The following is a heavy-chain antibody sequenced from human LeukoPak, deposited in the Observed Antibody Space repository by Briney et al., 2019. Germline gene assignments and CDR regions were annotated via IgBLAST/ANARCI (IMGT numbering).Heavy chain of an antibody. CDR3: ANGDFYYDSSGYYRTLEYFQH. CDR2: ISGGGGST. CDR1: GFTFSSYA. Sequence: GGSLRLSCAASGFTFSSYAMSWVRQAPGKGLEWVSAISGGGGSTYYADSVKGRFTISRDNSKNTLYLQMNSLRAEDTAVYYCANGDFYYDSSGYYRTLEYFQHWGQGTLVTVSS. J-gene: IGHJ1*01. V-gene: IGHV3-23*01. D-gene: IGHD3-22*01.